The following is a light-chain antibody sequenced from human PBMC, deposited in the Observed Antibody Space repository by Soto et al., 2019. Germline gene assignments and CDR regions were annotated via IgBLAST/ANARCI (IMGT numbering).Light chain of an antibody. J-gene: IGLJ1*01. CDR2: EVS. V-gene: IGLV2-8*01. CDR3: SSYAGSNRLV. Sequence: SVLTQRPSASGSPGQSVTISCTGTSSDIGAYNFVSWYQQHPGKAPKLMIYEVSKRPSGVPDRFSGSKSGDTASLTVSGIQAEDEADYFCSSYAGSNRLVFGSGTKVTVL. CDR1: SSDIGAYNF.